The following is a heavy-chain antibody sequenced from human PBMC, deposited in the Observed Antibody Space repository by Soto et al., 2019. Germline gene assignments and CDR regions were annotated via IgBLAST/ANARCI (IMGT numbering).Heavy chain of an antibody. CDR1: GGTFSSYA. V-gene: IGHV1-69*12. CDR2: IIPIFGTA. CDR3: ARAPADDSSGYYWSDY. D-gene: IGHD3-22*01. J-gene: IGHJ4*02. Sequence: QVQLVQSGAEVKKPGSSVKVSCKASGGTFSSYAISWVRQAPGQGLEWMGGIIPIFGTANYAQKFQGRVTITADESTSTAYRELSSLRSEATAVYYCARAPADDSSGYYWSDYWGQGTLVTVSS.